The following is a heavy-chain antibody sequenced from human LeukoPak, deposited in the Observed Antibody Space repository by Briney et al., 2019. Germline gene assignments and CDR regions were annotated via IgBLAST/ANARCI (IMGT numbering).Heavy chain of an antibody. V-gene: IGHV3-11*04. CDR3: ARDKAITMIVVYYGMDV. CDR2: ISSGGSTI. J-gene: IGHJ6*02. Sequence: GGSLRLSCAASGFTFSDYYMSWIRQAPGKGLEGVSYISSGGSTIYYADSVKGRFTISRDNAKNSLYLQMNSLRAEDTAVYYCARDKAITMIVVYYGMDVWGQGTTVTVSS. CDR1: GFTFSDYY. D-gene: IGHD3-22*01.